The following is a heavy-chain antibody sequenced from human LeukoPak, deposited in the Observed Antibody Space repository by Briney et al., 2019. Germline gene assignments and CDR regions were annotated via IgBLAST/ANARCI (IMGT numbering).Heavy chain of an antibody. CDR1: GFTFSSYA. J-gene: IGHJ4*02. Sequence: SGGSLRLSCAASGFTFSSYAMHWVRQAPGKGLEWVAVISYDGSNKYYADSVKGRFTISRDNSKNTLYLQMNSLTSEDTAVYYCAKVKTDILIPDSWGQGTLVTVSS. V-gene: IGHV3-30*04. CDR2: ISYDGSNK. D-gene: IGHD2-21*02. CDR3: AKVKTDILIPDS.